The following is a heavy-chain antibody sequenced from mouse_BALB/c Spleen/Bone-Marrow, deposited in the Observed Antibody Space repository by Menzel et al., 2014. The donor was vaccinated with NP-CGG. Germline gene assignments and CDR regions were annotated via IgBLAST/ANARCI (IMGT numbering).Heavy chain of an antibody. CDR3: ARGSYYEGAMDY. V-gene: IGHV2-9*02. CDR1: GFSLTSYG. D-gene: IGHD1-1*01. CDR2: IWAGGST. Sequence: VKLQESGPGLVAPSQSLSITYTVSGFSLTSYGVHWVRQPPGKVLEWLGVIWAGGSTNYNSALMSRLSISKDNSKSQVFLKMNRLQTDDTAMYYCARGSYYEGAMDYWGQGTSVTVSS. J-gene: IGHJ4*01.